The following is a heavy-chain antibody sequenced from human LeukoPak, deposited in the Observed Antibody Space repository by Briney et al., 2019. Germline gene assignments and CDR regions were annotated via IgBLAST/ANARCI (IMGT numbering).Heavy chain of an antibody. V-gene: IGHV3-7*01. CDR2: INRDACEQ. CDR1: GFTFSSHL. J-gene: IGHJ4*02. Sequence: GGSLRLSCATSGFTFSSHLMSWVRQAPGKGVEWVANINRDACEQYYVEFVESRFAISRDNAKNSLYLQMNRLKVEDTSVYFCARAIYYDSSGYWGYYFDYWGRGTLVTVSS. D-gene: IGHD3-22*01. CDR3: ARAIYYDSSGYWGYYFDY.